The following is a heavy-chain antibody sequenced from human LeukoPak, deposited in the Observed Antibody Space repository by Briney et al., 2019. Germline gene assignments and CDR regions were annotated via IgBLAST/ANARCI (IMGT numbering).Heavy chain of an antibody. Sequence: ASVKVSCKASGYTFTSCGISWVRQAPGQGLEWMGWISAYNGNTNYAQKLQGRVTMTTDTSTSTAYMELRSLRSDDTAVYYCARADQYSSSSAFDYWGQGTLVPVSS. D-gene: IGHD6-6*01. CDR2: ISAYNGNT. J-gene: IGHJ4*02. CDR3: ARADQYSSSSAFDY. CDR1: GYTFTSCG. V-gene: IGHV1-18*01.